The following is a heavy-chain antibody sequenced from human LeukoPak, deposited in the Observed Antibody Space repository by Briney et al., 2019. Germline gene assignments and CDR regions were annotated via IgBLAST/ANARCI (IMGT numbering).Heavy chain of an antibody. J-gene: IGHJ1*01. D-gene: IGHD6-13*01. CDR3: AKASIAAAGGYFQH. CDR2: ISSSSGNI. CDR1: GITFNSYS. Sequence: GGSLRLSCAASGITFNSYSMSWVRQAPGKGLEWLSYISSSSGNIFYTDSVKGRFTISRDNAKNSLYLQMSSLRDEDTAVYYCAKASIAAAGGYFQHWGQGTLVTVSS. V-gene: IGHV3-48*02.